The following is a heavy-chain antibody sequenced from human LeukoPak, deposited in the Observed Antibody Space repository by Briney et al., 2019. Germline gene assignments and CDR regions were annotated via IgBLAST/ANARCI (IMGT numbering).Heavy chain of an antibody. CDR1: GFSLSTSGVG. J-gene: IGHJ4*02. CDR3: AHRRDYGDLSPGFDY. D-gene: IGHD4-17*01. Sequence: SGPTLAKPTQTLTLTCTFSGFSLSTSGVGVGWIRQPPGKALEWLALIYWDDDKRYSPSLKSRLTITKDTSKNQVVLTMTNMDPVDTATYYCAHRRDYGDLSPGFDYWGQGTLVTVSS. V-gene: IGHV2-5*02. CDR2: IYWDDDK.